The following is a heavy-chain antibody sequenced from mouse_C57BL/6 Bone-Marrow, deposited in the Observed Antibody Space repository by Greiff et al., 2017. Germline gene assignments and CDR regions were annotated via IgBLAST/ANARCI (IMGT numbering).Heavy chain of an antibody. D-gene: IGHD1-1*01. Sequence: VQLQQSGAELVRPGASVKLSCTASGFNIKDDYMHWVKQRPEQGLEWIGWIDPENGDTEYASQFQGKATITADTSSNTAYLQLSSLPSEDTAVYYCTTSITTVGLDVWGTGTTVTVSS. CDR1: GFNIKDDY. V-gene: IGHV14-4*01. J-gene: IGHJ1*03. CDR3: TTSITTVGLDV. CDR2: IDPENGDT.